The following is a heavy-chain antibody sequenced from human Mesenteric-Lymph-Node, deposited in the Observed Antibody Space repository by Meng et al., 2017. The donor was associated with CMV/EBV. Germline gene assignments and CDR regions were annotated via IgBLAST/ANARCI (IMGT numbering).Heavy chain of an antibody. D-gene: IGHD2/OR15-2a*01. CDR2: INPNSGVS. V-gene: IGHV1-2*06. CDR1: GYTFTDFY. J-gene: IGHJ5*02. CDR3: ARDNVNPEGFDP. Sequence: QVQLVQSGAEVGKPGASVMVSCKASGYTFTDFYIHWVRQAPGQGLEWMGRINPNSGVSNSAQNFQGRVTMTRDTSISTAYMELGRLTSDDTAVYYCARDNVNPEGFDPWGQGTLVTVSS.